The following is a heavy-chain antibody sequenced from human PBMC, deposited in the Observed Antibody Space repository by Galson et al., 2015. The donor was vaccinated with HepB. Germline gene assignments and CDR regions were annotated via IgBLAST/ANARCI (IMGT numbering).Heavy chain of an antibody. CDR1: AYTFTNYY. CDR3: ARGEIVGSTHDAFDI. CDR2: MNPSGDFST. Sequence: SVKVSCKASAYTFTNYYLHWVRQAPGQGLEWIGIMNPSGDFSTSYAQKFQGRITLTRDTSTSTVHMELSSLRSDDTAVYYCARGEIVGSTHDAFDIWGQGTMVTVSS. V-gene: IGHV1-46*01. D-gene: IGHD1-26*01. J-gene: IGHJ3*02.